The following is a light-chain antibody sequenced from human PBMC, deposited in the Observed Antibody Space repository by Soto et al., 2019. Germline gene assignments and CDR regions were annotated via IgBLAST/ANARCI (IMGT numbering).Light chain of an antibody. Sequence: QSALPQPPSASGTPGQRVTISCSTTNSRSGSNYVYWYQQLPGAAPKLLIYRNDQRPSGVPDRFSASKSGTSASLAISGLRSEDEADYFCAKWDDSLRVYVFGSGTSHRP. V-gene: IGLV1-47*01. CDR2: RND. CDR3: AKWDDSLRVYV. CDR1: NSRSGSNY. J-gene: IGLJ1*01.